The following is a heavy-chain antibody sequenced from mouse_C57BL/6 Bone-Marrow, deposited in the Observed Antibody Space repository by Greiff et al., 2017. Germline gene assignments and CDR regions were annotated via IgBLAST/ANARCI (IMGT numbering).Heavy chain of an antibody. CDR2: ISSGGSYT. Sequence: EVKVVESGGDLVKPGGSLKLSCAASGFTFSSYGMSWVRQTPDKRLEWVATISSGGSYTYYPDSVKGRFTISRDNAKNTLYLQMSSLKSEDTAMYYGASGGYYGSSPFDYWGQGTTLTVSS. CDR3: ASGGYYGSSPFDY. V-gene: IGHV5-6*01. CDR1: GFTFSSYG. J-gene: IGHJ2*01. D-gene: IGHD1-1*01.